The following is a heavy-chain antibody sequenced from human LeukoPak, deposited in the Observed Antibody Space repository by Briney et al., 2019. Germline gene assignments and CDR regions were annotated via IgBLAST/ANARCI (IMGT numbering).Heavy chain of an antibody. CDR1: SGPISSYY. Sequence: PSETLSLTCTVSSGPISSYYWSWIPQPPGKGLEWIGYIYYSGSTNYNPSLKSRVTISVDTSKNQFSLKLSSVTAADTAVYYCARGIAIPWFDPWGQGTLVTVSS. J-gene: IGHJ5*02. D-gene: IGHD3-3*01. V-gene: IGHV4-59*01. CDR2: IYYSGST. CDR3: ARGIAIPWFDP.